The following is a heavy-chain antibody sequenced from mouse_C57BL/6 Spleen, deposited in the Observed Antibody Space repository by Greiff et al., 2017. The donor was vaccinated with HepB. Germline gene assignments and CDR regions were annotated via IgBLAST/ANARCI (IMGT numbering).Heavy chain of an antibody. CDR2: IDPDNGDT. Sequence: VQLQQSGAELVRPGASVKLSCTASGFNIKDDYMHWVKQRPEQGLEWIGWIDPDNGDTEYASKFQGKATITADTSSNTAYLQLSSLTSEDTAVYYCTAITTAWYAMDYWGQGTSVTVSS. J-gene: IGHJ4*01. CDR3: TAITTAWYAMDY. CDR1: GFNIKDDY. V-gene: IGHV14-4*01. D-gene: IGHD1-2*01.